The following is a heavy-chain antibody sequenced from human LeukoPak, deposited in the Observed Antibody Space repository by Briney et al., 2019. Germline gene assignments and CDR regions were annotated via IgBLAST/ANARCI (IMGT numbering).Heavy chain of an antibody. CDR3: ARGLLWFGEFTYYFDY. CDR2: IYHSGST. CDR1: GGSISSGGYS. D-gene: IGHD3-10*01. V-gene: IGHV4-30-2*01. J-gene: IGHJ4*02. Sequence: SQTLSLTCAVPGGSISSGGYSWSWIRQPPGTGLEWIGYIYHSGSTSYNPSLKSRVTISVDRSKNQFSLKRSSVTAADTAVYSCARGLLWFGEFTYYFDYWGQGTLVTVSS.